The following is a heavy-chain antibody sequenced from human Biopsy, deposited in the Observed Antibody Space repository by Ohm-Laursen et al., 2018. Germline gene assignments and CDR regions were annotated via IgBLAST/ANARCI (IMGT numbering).Heavy chain of an antibody. CDR3: AHSGYYDSSGYYPYAYRHYVMDV. CDR2: DFWDDDK. CDR1: GFSVSTNGVG. D-gene: IGHD3-22*01. V-gene: IGHV2-5*02. J-gene: IGHJ6*02. Sequence: TQTLTLTCSLSGFSVSTNGVGVTWIRQPPGKALECLAVDFWDDDKRYSPSLKNRVTITKDTSENQVVLTMTNMDPVDTATYYCAHSGYYDSSGYYPYAYRHYVMDVWGQGTTVTVSS.